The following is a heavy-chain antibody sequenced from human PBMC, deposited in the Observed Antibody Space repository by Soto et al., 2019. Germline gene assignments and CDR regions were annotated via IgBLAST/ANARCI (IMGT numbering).Heavy chain of an antibody. Sequence: GMDWVRQAPGKGLEWVALISFDGTNNYYADSVKGRFTISRDNSRNTLYLQLNSLRAEDTAVYYCAKDQDLPLGYYYGMDVWGQGTTVTVSS. CDR1: G. V-gene: IGHV3-30*18. J-gene: IGHJ6*02. CDR2: ISFDGTNN. CDR3: AKDQDLPLGYYYGMDV.